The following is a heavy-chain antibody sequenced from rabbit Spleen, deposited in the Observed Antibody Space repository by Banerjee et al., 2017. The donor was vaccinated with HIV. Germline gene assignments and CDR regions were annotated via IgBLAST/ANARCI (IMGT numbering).Heavy chain of an antibody. J-gene: IGHJ6*01. V-gene: IGHV1S45*01. D-gene: IGHD4-2*01. Sequence: QEQLKESGGGLVKPEGSLTLTCKASGVSLNDKDVMCWVRQAPGKGLEWIACINIVTGKSVYASWAKGRFTMSRTSSTTVTLQMTSLTAADTATYFCAREVEIYGGYAGSGYPNYGMDLWGPGTLVTVS. CDR3: AREVEIYGGYAGSGYPNYGMDL. CDR2: INIVTGKS. CDR1: GVSLNDKDV.